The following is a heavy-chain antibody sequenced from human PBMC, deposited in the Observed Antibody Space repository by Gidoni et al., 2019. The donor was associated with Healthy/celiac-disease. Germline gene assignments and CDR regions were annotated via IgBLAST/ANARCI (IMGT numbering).Heavy chain of an antibody. D-gene: IGHD2-15*01. CDR1: GGSFSGYY. Sequence: QVQLQQWGAGLLKPSETLSLTCAVYGGSFSGYYWSWIRQPPGKGLEWIGEINHSGSTHYNPSLKSRVTISVDTSKNQFSLKLSSVTAADTAVYYCARGVRWWLHWYFDLWGRGTLVTVSS. CDR3: ARGVRWWLHWYFDL. J-gene: IGHJ2*01. CDR2: INHSGST. V-gene: IGHV4-34*01.